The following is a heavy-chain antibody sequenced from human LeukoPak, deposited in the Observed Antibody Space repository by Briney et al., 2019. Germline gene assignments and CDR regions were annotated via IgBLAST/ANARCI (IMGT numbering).Heavy chain of an antibody. CDR3: ASHSTFVGGATESIDY. CDR2: ISSDGSHT. Sequence: GGSLRLSCAASEFTFNNYWMHWVRQAPGKGLVWVSRISSDGSHTDYADSVKGRFTISRDNAKNTLYLQMNSLRAEDTAVYYCASHSTFVGGATESIDYWGQGTLVTVSS. J-gene: IGHJ4*02. CDR1: EFTFNNYW. V-gene: IGHV3-74*01. D-gene: IGHD1-26*01.